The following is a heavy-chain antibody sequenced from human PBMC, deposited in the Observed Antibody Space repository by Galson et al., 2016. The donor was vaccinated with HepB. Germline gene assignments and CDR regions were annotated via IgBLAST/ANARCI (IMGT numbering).Heavy chain of an antibody. CDR1: GYSFTSYA. CDR2: ISAYDGHT. J-gene: IGHJ6*02. Sequence: QSGAEVKKPGASVKVSCKASGYSFTSYAITWVRQAPGLGLEWMGWISAYDGHTKYAQTLHDRVTMTIDTSTSTAYMELRSLRSDDTAVYYCGRDPLSSKWSPYYFAMDVWGQGTTVIVSS. CDR3: GRDPLSSKWSPYYFAMDV. V-gene: IGHV1-18*01. D-gene: IGHD2-2*01.